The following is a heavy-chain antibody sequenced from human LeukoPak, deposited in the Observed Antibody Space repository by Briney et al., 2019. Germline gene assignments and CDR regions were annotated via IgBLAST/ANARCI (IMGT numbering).Heavy chain of an antibody. CDR1: GITFSRHG. Sequence: GGSPRLSCAASGITFSRHGMTWVPQAPGKGLEGGSHINGNGASTFHADSVKGRFTISRDNAKNTLYLQMNSLGVEDTAMYYCAKGRLVWFGDPIGAFDVWGQGTMVTVSS. V-gene: IGHV3-23*01. J-gene: IGHJ3*01. D-gene: IGHD3-10*01. CDR2: INGNGAST. CDR3: AKGRLVWFGDPIGAFDV.